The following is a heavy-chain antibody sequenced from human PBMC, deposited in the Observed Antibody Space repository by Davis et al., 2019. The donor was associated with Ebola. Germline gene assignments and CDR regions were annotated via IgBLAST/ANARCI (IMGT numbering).Heavy chain of an antibody. D-gene: IGHD2-15*01. Sequence: PSETLSLTCTVSSGSIISYYWSWIRQPPGKGLEWIGYISNSGSTNYNPSLKSRVTISVDTSKNQFPLKLTSVTAADTAVYYCARTKNCSGGSCYQNYFDFWGQGALVTVSS. V-gene: IGHV4-59*01. CDR2: ISNSGST. CDR1: SGSIISYY. J-gene: IGHJ4*02. CDR3: ARTKNCSGGSCYQNYFDF.